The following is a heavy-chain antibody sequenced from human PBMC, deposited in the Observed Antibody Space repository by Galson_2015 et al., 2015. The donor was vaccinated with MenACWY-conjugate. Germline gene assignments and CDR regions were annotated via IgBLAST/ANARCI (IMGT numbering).Heavy chain of an antibody. Sequence: TLSLTCSVSGFSISSGFYWGWIRQSPGKGLEWIGTIDHRGYTYENPSLKSRITISVDTSRNQFSLRLTSMTAADTAVFYCARTGRMAVALSYFDSWGQGTLVTVSA. V-gene: IGHV4-38-2*01. CDR2: IDHRGYT. CDR1: GFSISSGFY. D-gene: IGHD6-19*01. CDR3: ARTGRMAVALSYFDS. J-gene: IGHJ4*02.